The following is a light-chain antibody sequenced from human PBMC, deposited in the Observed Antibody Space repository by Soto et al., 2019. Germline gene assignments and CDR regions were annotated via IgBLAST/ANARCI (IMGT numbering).Light chain of an antibody. V-gene: IGLV2-23*02. CDR3: CSYAGSSTSWV. CDR1: SSDLGSYNL. CDR2: EVN. Sequence: QAVVTQPASVSGSPGQSLTISCTGTSSDLGSYNLVSWYQQHPGKAPKLMIYEVNKRPSGVSNRFSASKSGNTASLTISGLQAEDEADYYCCSYAGSSTSWVFGGGTKVTVL. J-gene: IGLJ3*02.